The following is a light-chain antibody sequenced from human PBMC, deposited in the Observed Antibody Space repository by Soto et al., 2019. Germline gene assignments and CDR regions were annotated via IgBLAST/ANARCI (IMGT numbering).Light chain of an antibody. CDR3: SSHGGSNNPYV. J-gene: IGLJ1*01. CDR2: DVT. V-gene: IGLV2-8*01. CDR1: SSDIGGYNF. Sequence: QSALTQPPSASGSPGQSVAISCTGTSSDIGGYNFVSWYQQHPGKAPKLMIYDVTKRPSGVPARFSCYKSGKTATLIVSELQAEAEADYSCSSHGGSNNPYVFGPGTKVAVL.